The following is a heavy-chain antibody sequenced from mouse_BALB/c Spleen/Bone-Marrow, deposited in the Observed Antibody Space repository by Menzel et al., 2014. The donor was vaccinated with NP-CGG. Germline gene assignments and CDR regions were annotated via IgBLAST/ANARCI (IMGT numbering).Heavy chain of an antibody. Sequence: EVKLVESGGGLVQPGGSLKISCAPSGFTFSDYYMYWVRPTPEKRLEWVASISNGGNNTYYPDTLKGRFTISRDNAKNTLYLQMSRLKSEDTAIYYCSRHDYRYDAWFAYWGQGTLVTVSA. CDR1: GFTFSDYY. V-gene: IGHV5-12*01. CDR3: SRHDYRYDAWFAY. CDR2: ISNGGNNT. D-gene: IGHD2-14*01. J-gene: IGHJ3*01.